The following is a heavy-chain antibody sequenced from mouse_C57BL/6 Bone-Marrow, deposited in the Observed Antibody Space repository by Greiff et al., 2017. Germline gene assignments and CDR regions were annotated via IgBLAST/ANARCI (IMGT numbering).Heavy chain of an antibody. CDR1: GYTFTSYW. J-gene: IGHJ2*01. Sequence: VQLQQPGAELVKPGASVKLSCQASGYTFTSYWMHWVKQRPGRGLEWIGRIDPNSGGTTYNEKFKSKATLTVDKPSSTAYMQRSSLTSEDSAVYYGARSSTVVAHFDYWGQGTTLTVSS. D-gene: IGHD1-1*01. V-gene: IGHV1-72*01. CDR3: ARSSTVVAHFDY. CDR2: IDPNSGGT.